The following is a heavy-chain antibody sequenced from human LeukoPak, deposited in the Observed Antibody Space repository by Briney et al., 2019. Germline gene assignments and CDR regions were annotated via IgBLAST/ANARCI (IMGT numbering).Heavy chain of an antibody. Sequence: GGSLRLSCAASGFTFRSYDMHWVRQTPGKGLEGVSAICIGGDTYYPDSVKGRFTISRENAENSLYLQMNSLRAGDTAVYYCARGGIRVSGIDEIDYWGQGTLVTVSS. D-gene: IGHD5/OR15-5a*01. V-gene: IGHV3-13*01. CDR3: ARGGIRVSGIDEIDY. CDR2: ICIGGDT. J-gene: IGHJ4*02. CDR1: GFTFRSYD.